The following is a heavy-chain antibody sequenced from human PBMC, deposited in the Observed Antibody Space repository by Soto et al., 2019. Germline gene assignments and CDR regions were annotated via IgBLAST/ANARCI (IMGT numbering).Heavy chain of an antibody. J-gene: IGHJ4*02. CDR1: GFSFDDYG. D-gene: IGHD5-18*01. Sequence: EVQLVESGGGSVQPGRSLRLSCAASGFSFDDYGMQWVRQGRGKGLEWVSGISWNSGDIYYADSVKGRFTISRANAKMSLYLLINSLITEDTALYYFAKYNDLDRAGHFHYLGEGILVTVSA. V-gene: IGHV3-9*01. CDR3: AKYNDLDRAGHFHY. CDR2: ISWNSGDI.